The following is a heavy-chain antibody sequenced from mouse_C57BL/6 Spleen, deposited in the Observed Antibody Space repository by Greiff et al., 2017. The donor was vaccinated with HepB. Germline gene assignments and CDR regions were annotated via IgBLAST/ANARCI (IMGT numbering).Heavy chain of an antibody. CDR2: IYPGDGDT. D-gene: IGHD1-1*01. Sequence: VQLQESGAELVKPGASVKISCKASGYAFSSYWMNWVKQRPGKGLEWIGQIYPGDGDTNYNGKFKGKATLTADKSSSTAYMQLSSLTSEDSAVYFCARDYGSLYYFDDWGQGTTLTVSS. CDR1: GYAFSSYW. CDR3: ARDYGSLYYFDD. V-gene: IGHV1-80*01. J-gene: IGHJ2*01.